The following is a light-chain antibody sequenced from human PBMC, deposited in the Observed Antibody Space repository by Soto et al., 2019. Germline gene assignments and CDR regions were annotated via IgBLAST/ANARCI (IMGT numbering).Light chain of an antibody. CDR1: SSDVGAYNF. CDR3: CSYAGSYIYV. Sequence: QSALTQPRSVSGSPGQSVSISCTGTSSDVGAYNFVSWYQQHPGKAPRLTIYDVSKRPSGVPDRFSGSKSGNTASLTISGLQAEDEADYYCCSYAGSYIYVFGTGTKVTVL. CDR2: DVS. J-gene: IGLJ1*01. V-gene: IGLV2-11*01.